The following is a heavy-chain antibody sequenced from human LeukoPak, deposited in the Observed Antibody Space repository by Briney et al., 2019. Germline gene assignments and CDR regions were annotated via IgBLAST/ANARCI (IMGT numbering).Heavy chain of an antibody. Sequence: SQTLSLTCTISGASTSSRGYYWTWVRQHSGKGLEWIGYIYHTGTTYYNPSLRSRITISMGTSKNQFSLKMTSMTAAGTAVYYCAGDLDFASGYYLHYWGQGSLVTVSS. D-gene: IGHD3-22*01. CDR1: GASTSSRGYY. J-gene: IGHJ4*02. CDR2: IYHTGTT. CDR3: AGDLDFASGYYLHY. V-gene: IGHV4-31*03.